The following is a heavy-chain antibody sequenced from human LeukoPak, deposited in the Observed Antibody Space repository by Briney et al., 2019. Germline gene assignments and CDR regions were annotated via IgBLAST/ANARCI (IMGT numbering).Heavy chain of an antibody. CDR2: IYHSGST. V-gene: IGHV4-38-2*01. CDR1: GYSISSGYY. J-gene: IGHJ3*02. Sequence: SETLSLTCAVSGYSISSGYYWGWIRQPPGKGLEWIGSIYHSGSTYYNPSLKSRVTTSVDTSKNQFSLKLSSVTAADTAVYYCATPSRDGYNKDAFDIWGQGTMVTVSS. CDR3: ATPSRDGYNKDAFDI. D-gene: IGHD5-24*01.